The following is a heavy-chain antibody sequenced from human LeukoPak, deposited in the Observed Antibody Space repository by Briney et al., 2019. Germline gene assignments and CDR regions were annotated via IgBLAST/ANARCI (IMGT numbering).Heavy chain of an antibody. J-gene: IGHJ3*02. Sequence: SETLSLTCTVSGYSISSGYYWGWIRQPPGKGLEWIGSIYHSGSTYYNPSLKSRVTISVDTSKNQFSLKLSSVTAADTAVYYRARVRAPNAFDIWGQGTMVTVSS. V-gene: IGHV4-38-2*02. CDR1: GYSISSGYY. CDR3: ARVRAPNAFDI. CDR2: IYHSGST.